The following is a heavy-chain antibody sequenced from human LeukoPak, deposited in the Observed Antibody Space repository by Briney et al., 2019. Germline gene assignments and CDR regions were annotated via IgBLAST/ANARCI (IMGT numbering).Heavy chain of an antibody. CDR1: GYTFTGYY. CDR3: ARIDYPYDY. Sequence: EASVKVSCKASGYTFTGYYMHWVRQAPGQGLEWMGWINPNSGGTNYAQKFQGRVTMTRDTSISTAYMELSRLRSEDTAVYYCARIDYPYDYWGQGTLITVSS. CDR2: INPNSGGT. V-gene: IGHV1-2*02. D-gene: IGHD4-11*01. J-gene: IGHJ4*02.